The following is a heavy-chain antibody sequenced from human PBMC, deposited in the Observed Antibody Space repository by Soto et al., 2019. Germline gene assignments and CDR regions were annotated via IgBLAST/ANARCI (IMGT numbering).Heavy chain of an antibody. D-gene: IGHD3-22*01. CDR3: ARMSYFYDKWYFDI. CDR1: GGSINNNDYY. CDR2: VYYSGSS. V-gene: IGHV4-30-4*01. Sequence: QLQESGPGLVKPSQTLSLTCSVSGGSINNNDYYRSWIRQTPGKGLEWIGYVYYSGSSDYIPSLKSRLSMSIDKAKNQFHLKLNSVTAADTATYFCARMSYFYDKWYFDIWGRGTLVTVSS. J-gene: IGHJ2*01.